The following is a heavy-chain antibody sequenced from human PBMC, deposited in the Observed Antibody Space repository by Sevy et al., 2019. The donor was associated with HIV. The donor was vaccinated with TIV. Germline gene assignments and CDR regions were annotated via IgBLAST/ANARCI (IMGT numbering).Heavy chain of an antibody. Sequence: GGSLRLSCAASGFTFSSYGMSWVRQAPGKGLEWVANIKQDGSEKYYVDSVKGRFTISRDNAKNSLYLKMNSMRAEDTVVYYCARVVMVRGVPSYYYYGMDVWGQGTTVTVSS. V-gene: IGHV3-7*01. D-gene: IGHD3-10*01. CDR1: GFTFSSYG. CDR2: IKQDGSEK. J-gene: IGHJ6*02. CDR3: ARVVMVRGVPSYYYYGMDV.